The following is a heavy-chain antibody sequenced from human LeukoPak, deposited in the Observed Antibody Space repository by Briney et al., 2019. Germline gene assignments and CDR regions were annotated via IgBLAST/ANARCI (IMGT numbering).Heavy chain of an antibody. V-gene: IGHV5-51*01. J-gene: IGHJ4*02. CDR2: IYPGDSDT. Sequence: GESLKISCKGSGYSFTSYWIGWVRQMPGKGLEWMGIIYPGDSDTRYSPSFQGQVTISADKSISTAYLQWSSLKASDTAMYYCARHGVDYYDSSGLGVYFDYWGQGTLVTVSS. D-gene: IGHD3-22*01. CDR3: ARHGVDYYDSSGLGVYFDY. CDR1: GYSFTSYW.